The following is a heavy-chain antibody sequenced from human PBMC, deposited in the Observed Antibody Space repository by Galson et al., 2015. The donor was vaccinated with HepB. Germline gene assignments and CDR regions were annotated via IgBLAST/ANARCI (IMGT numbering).Heavy chain of an antibody. CDR2: ISAYSGNT. Sequence: SVKVSCKAAGYTFATYGISWVRQAPGQGLEWMGWISAYSGNTNYAQKLQGRVTMTTDTSTSTAYMELRSLRSDDTAVYYCARGPTLSWGWDYWGQGTLVTVSS. CDR3: ARGPTLSWGWDY. J-gene: IGHJ4*02. CDR1: GYTFATYG. V-gene: IGHV1-18*04. D-gene: IGHD3-16*01.